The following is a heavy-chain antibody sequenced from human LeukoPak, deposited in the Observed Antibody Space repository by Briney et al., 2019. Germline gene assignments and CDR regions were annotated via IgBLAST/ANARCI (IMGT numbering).Heavy chain of an antibody. CDR1: EFTFSSYG. D-gene: IGHD2-15*01. V-gene: IGHV3-30*02. CDR2: IRYDGSNK. Sequence: GGSLRLSCAASEFTFSSYGMHWVRQAPGKGLEWVAFIRYDGSNKYYADSVKGRFTISRDNSKNTLYLQMNSLRAEDTAVYYCAKDSVAAKYYFDYWGQGTLVTVSS. CDR3: AKDSVAAKYYFDY. J-gene: IGHJ4*02.